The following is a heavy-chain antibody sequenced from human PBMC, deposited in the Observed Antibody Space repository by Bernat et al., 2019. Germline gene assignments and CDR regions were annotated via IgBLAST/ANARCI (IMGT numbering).Heavy chain of an antibody. Sequence: EVQLVESGGGLVQPGGSLRLSCAASGFTFSSYEMNWVRQAPGKGLEWVSYISSSGSTIYYADSVKGRVTISRDNAKNSLYLQMNSLRAEGTTVYYCARNLAAAGPAGFDYWGQGTLVTVSS. CDR3: ARNLAAAGPAGFDY. J-gene: IGHJ4*02. V-gene: IGHV3-48*03. CDR2: ISSSGSTI. CDR1: GFTFSSYE. D-gene: IGHD6-13*01.